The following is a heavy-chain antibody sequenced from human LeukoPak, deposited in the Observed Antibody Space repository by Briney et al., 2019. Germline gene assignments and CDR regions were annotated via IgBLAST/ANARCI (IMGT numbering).Heavy chain of an antibody. CDR3: ARVTGPYCSSTSCYLDY. CDR2: IVPNSGVT. Sequence: ASVKVSCKASGYTFTSYGISWVRQAPGQGLEWMGWIVPNSGVTNYAQKFQGRFTMTRDTSISTAYMELSRLRSDDTAVYYCARVTGPYCSSTSCYLDYWGQGTLVTVSS. D-gene: IGHD2-2*01. V-gene: IGHV1-2*02. J-gene: IGHJ4*02. CDR1: GYTFTSYG.